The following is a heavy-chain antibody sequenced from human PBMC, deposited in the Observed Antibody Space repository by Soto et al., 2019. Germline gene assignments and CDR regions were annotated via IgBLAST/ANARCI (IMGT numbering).Heavy chain of an antibody. CDR2: ISGSGGST. V-gene: IGHV3-23*01. CDR1: GFTLSSYA. J-gene: IGHJ4*02. Sequence: PGWSLRLSCAASGFTLSSYAMSWVRQAPGKGLEWVSAISGSGGSTYYADSVKGRFTISRDNSKNTLYLQMNSLRAEDTAVYYCAKDPTRWRGYHFDYWGQGTLVTVSS. D-gene: IGHD2-15*01. CDR3: AKDPTRWRGYHFDY.